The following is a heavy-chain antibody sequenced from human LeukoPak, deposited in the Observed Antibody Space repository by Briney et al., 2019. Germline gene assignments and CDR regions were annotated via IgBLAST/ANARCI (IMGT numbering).Heavy chain of an antibody. J-gene: IGHJ4*02. V-gene: IGHV1-2*06. CDR2: INPNSGGT. CDR3: ARDTSSSHTAFDY. CDR1: GHTFTGYY. Sequence: ASVKVSCKASGHTFTGYYMHWVRQAPGQGLEWMGRINPNSGGTNYAQKFQGRVTMTRDTSISTAYMELSRLRSDDTAVYYCARDTSSSHTAFDYWGQGTLVTVSS. D-gene: IGHD6-13*01.